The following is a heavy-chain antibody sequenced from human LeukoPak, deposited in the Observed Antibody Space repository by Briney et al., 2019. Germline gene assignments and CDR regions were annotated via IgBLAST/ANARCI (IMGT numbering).Heavy chain of an antibody. J-gene: IGHJ4*02. CDR2: INHSGST. D-gene: IGHD5-12*01. CDR3: ARVMDEGVATIFVYFDY. CDR1: GGSFSGYY. V-gene: IGHV4-34*01. Sequence: SETLSLTCVVYGGSFSGYYWSWIRQPPGKGLEWIGEINHSGSTNYNPSLKSRVTISVDTSKNQFSLKLSSVTAADTAVYYCARVMDEGVATIFVYFDYWGQGTLVTVSS.